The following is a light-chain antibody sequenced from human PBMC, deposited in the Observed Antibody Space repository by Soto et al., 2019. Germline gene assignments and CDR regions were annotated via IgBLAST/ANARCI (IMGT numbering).Light chain of an antibody. J-gene: IGLJ1*01. Sequence: QSALTQPASVSGSPGQSITISCTGTISDVGGYNYVSWYQQHPGKAPKLMIYDVSNRPSGVSNLFSGSKSGNTASLTISGLQAEDEADYYCSSYTSSSTYVFGAGTKLTVL. CDR3: SSYTSSSTYV. V-gene: IGLV2-14*01. CDR1: ISDVGGYNY. CDR2: DVS.